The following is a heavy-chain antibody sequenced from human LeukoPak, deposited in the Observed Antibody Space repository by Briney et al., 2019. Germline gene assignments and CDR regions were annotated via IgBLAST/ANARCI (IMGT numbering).Heavy chain of an antibody. Sequence: GGSLRLSCGASGFTVSSNYMSWVRQAPGKGLEWGSVIYSGGSTYYADSVKGRFTISRDNSKNTVYLQMSRLRAEDTAVYYCARDRLDFWSGYTADYWGQGTLVTVSS. CDR3: ARDRLDFWSGYTADY. J-gene: IGHJ4*02. CDR1: GFTVSSNY. D-gene: IGHD3-3*01. CDR2: IYSGGST. V-gene: IGHV3-66*01.